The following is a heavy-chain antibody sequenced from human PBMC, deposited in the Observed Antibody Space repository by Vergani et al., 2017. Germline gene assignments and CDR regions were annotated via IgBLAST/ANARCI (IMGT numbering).Heavy chain of an antibody. J-gene: IGHJ6*03. CDR1: GFTFNQYG. V-gene: IGHV3-33*01. Sequence: QVQLVESGGGVVQPGRSLRLSCAASGFTFNQYGMHWVRQASGKGLEWVAVTWHDGSNKYYADSVKGRFTISRDNSKNTLYLQMNSLRAEDTAVYYCARCPSGTAMAADSYYMDVWGKGTTVTVSS. D-gene: IGHD5-18*01. CDR2: TWHDGSNK. CDR3: ARCPSGTAMAADSYYMDV.